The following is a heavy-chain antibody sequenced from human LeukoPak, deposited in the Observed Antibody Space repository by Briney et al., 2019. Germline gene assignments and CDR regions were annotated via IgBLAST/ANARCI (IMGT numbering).Heavy chain of an antibody. CDR2: INHSGST. CDR1: GGSFSGYY. V-gene: IGHV4-34*01. Sequence: PSETLSLTCAVYGGSFSGYYWSWIRQPPGKGLEWIGEINHSGSTNYNPSLKSRVTISVDTSKNQFSLKLSSVTAADTAVYYCARPSRDSSGWLNWGQGTLVTVSS. CDR3: ARPSRDSSGWLN. J-gene: IGHJ4*02. D-gene: IGHD6-19*01.